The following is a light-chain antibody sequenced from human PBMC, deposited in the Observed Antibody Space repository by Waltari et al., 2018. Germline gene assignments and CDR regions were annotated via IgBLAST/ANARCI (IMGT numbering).Light chain of an antibody. V-gene: IGLV2-14*03. CDR1: SSDVGDNNF. Sequence: QSALTQPASVSGSPGQSITISCTGTSSDVGDNNFVSWYQQHPGKAPKLIIFDVSNRPSRVSNRFSGAKSGNTASLTNSGLRAEDEAYYYCSSFPSGNTGWLVGGGTKLTVL. CDR2: DVS. CDR3: SSFPSGNTGWL. J-gene: IGLJ3*02.